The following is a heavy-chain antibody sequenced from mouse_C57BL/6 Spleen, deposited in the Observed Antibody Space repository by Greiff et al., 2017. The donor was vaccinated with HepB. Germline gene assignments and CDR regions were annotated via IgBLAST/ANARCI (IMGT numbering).Heavy chain of an antibody. V-gene: IGHV14-4*01. CDR1: GFNIKDDY. Sequence: EVQLQQSGAELVRPGASVKLSCTASGFNIKDDYMHWVKQRPEQGLEWIGWIDPENGDTEYASKFQGKATITADTSSNTAYLQLSSLTSEDTAVYYCTTSVSSGYDAMDYWGQGTSVTVSS. D-gene: IGHD3-2*02. CDR3: TTSVSSGYDAMDY. CDR2: IDPENGDT. J-gene: IGHJ4*01.